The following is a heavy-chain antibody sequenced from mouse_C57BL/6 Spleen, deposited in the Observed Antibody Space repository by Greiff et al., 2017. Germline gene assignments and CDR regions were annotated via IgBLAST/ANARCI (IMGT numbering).Heavy chain of an antibody. Sequence: VKLMESGAELVRPGASVTLSCKASGYTFTDYEMHWVKQTPVHGLEWIGAIDPETGGTAYNQKFKGKAILTADKSSSTAYMELRTLTCEDSAVYYCTRRQGWYFDVWGTGTTVTVSS. CDR3: TRRQGWYFDV. CDR1: GYTFTDYE. CDR2: IDPETGGT. V-gene: IGHV1-15*01. J-gene: IGHJ1*03. D-gene: IGHD3-2*01.